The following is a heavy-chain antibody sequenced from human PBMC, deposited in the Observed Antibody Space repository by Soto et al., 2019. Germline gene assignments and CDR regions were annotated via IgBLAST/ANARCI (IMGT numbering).Heavy chain of an antibody. CDR2: IWYDGSNK. D-gene: IGHD6-19*01. Sequence: GGSLRLSCAASGFTFSSYGMHWVRQAPGKGLGWVAVIWYDGSNKYYADSVKGRFTISRDNSKNTLYLQMNSLRAEDTAVYYCARELVNIAVVATGVDYWGQGTLVTVSS. CDR3: ARELVNIAVVATGVDY. J-gene: IGHJ4*02. CDR1: GFTFSSYG. V-gene: IGHV3-33*01.